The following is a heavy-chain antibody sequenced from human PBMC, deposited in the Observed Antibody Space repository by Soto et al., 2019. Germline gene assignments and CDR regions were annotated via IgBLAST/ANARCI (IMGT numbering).Heavy chain of an antibody. J-gene: IGHJ4*02. CDR3: ARGGRAYRGYDSNYFDY. V-gene: IGHV5-51*01. D-gene: IGHD5-12*01. Sequence: GESLKISCQASGYTFYTYWVAWVRQMPGKGLEWIGIIYPGDSDTRYSPSFQGQVSMSVDKSINTAYLQYRSLKASDTAMYYCARGGRAYRGYDSNYFDYSGQGTPVTVSS. CDR1: GYTFYTYW. CDR2: IYPGDSDT.